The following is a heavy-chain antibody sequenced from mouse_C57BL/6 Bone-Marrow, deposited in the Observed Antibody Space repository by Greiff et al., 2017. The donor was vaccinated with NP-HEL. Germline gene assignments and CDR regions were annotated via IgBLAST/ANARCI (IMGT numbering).Heavy chain of an antibody. Sequence: EVQRVESGGGLVQPGGSLKLSCAASGFTFSDYYMYWVRQTPEKRLEWVAYISNGGGSNYYPDTVKGRFTISRDNAKNTLYLQMSRLKSKDTAMYYCARQGTWFAYWGQGTLVTVSA. J-gene: IGHJ3*01. V-gene: IGHV5-12*01. CDR3: ARQGTWFAY. CDR2: ISNGGGSN. CDR1: GFTFSDYY.